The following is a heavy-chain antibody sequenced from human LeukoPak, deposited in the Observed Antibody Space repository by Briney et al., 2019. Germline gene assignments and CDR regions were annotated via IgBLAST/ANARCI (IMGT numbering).Heavy chain of an antibody. D-gene: IGHD5-18*01. CDR2: MYHSGNT. Sequence: ASETLSLTCTVSGYSISSGYYWGWIRQPPGKGLEWIGSMYHSGNTYYNPSLKSRITISVDTSKNQFSLKLSSVTAADTAVYYCARTRGYSYGNPIYYYYYMDVWGKGTTVTVSS. J-gene: IGHJ6*03. CDR1: GYSISSGYY. V-gene: IGHV4-38-2*02. CDR3: ARTRGYSYGNPIYYYYYMDV.